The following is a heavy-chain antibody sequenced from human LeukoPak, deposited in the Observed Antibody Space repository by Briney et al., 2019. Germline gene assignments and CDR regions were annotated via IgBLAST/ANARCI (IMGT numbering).Heavy chain of an antibody. V-gene: IGHV3-11*01. CDR2: ISSSGSTI. CDR1: GFTFSDYY. Sequence: GGSLRLSCAASGFTFSDYYMSGIRQAPGRGVEGVSYISSSGSTIYYADSVKGRFTISRDNAKNSVYLQMNSLRAEDTAVYYCARERGYSSRWYGGWFDPWGQGTLVTASS. D-gene: IGHD6-13*01. CDR3: ARERGYSSRWYGGWFDP. J-gene: IGHJ5*02.